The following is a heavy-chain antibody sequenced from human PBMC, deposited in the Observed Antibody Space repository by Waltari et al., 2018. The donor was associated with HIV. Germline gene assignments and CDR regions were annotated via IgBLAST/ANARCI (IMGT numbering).Heavy chain of an antibody. D-gene: IGHD2-15*01. CDR2: ITSDRTTL. J-gene: IGHJ4*02. Sequence: VLLVESGGGLVQPGGSLRLSCAASGFTFSRNTMNWVRQAPGNGLERLSTITSDRTTLHYADSVKGRFTISRDNAKNSVFLQMSSLRDDDTAVYYCASARVGTAYFDYWGQGTLVTVSS. CDR3: ASARVGTAYFDY. CDR1: GFTFSRNT. V-gene: IGHV3-48*02.